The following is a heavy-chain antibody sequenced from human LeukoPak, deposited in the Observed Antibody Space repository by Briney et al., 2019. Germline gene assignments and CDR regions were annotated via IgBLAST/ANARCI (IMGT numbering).Heavy chain of an antibody. J-gene: IGHJ4*02. CDR1: GFTFSTYG. CDR3: ARDWINMVRGVIIIRSPDF. Sequence: GGSLRLSCAASGFTFSTYGMNWLRQAPGKGLEGGSYIGSSGSPIYYADSVKGRFTISRDNAQNSLFLQMNSLSAEDTAVYYCARDWINMVRGVIIIRSPDFWGQGTLVTVSS. CDR2: IGSSGSPI. D-gene: IGHD3-10*01. V-gene: IGHV3-48*03.